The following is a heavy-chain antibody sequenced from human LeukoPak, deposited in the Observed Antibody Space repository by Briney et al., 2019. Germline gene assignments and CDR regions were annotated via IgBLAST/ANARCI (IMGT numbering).Heavy chain of an antibody. V-gene: IGHV3-21*01. CDR1: GFTFSSYS. Sequence: NPGGSLRLSCAASGFTFSSYSMNWVRQAPGKGLEWVSSISSSSSYIYYADSVKGRFTISRDNAKNSLYLQMNSLRAEDTAVYYCAREAGVGVAATLAYWGQGTLVTVSS. CDR3: AREAGVGVAATLAY. D-gene: IGHD2-15*01. J-gene: IGHJ4*02. CDR2: ISSSSSYI.